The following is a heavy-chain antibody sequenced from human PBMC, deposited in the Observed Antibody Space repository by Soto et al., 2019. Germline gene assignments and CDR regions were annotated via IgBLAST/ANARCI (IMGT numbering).Heavy chain of an antibody. CDR3: ARDCYNSGRCYYGIDV. Sequence: GGSLRLSCAASGFTFSSYSMNWVRQAPGKGLEWVSYISSSSSTIYYADSVKGRFTISRDNAKNSLYLQMNSLRDEDTAVYYGARDCYNSGRCYYGIDVWGQGTTVTVSS. D-gene: IGHD3-10*01. V-gene: IGHV3-48*02. CDR1: GFTFSSYS. J-gene: IGHJ6*02. CDR2: ISSSSSTI.